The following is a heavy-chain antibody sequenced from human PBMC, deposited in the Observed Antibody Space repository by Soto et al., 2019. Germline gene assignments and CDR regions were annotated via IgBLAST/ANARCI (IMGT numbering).Heavy chain of an antibody. Sequence: EVQLVESGGDLVQPGGSLRLSCAASGFTFSTYWMKWVRQAPGKGMEWLANINQDGSETHYVDSVKGRFAISRDNAENSLYLQLNTLRSEDTALYYCARGSGSVNDAPFTHWAQGTLVTVSS. CDR1: GFTFSTYW. CDR3: ARGSGSVNDAPFTH. D-gene: IGHD5-12*01. CDR2: INQDGSET. J-gene: IGHJ4*02. V-gene: IGHV3-7*05.